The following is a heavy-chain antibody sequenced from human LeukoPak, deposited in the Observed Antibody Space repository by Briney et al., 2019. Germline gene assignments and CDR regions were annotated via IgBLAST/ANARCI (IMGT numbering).Heavy chain of an antibody. CDR1: GGSVSSGSYY. Sequence: SETLSLTCTVSGGSVSSGSYYWSWIRQPPGKGLEWIGYIYYSGSTNYDPSLKSRVTISVDTSKNQFSLKLSSVTAADTAVYYCARGPVIVAKGEAYYFDYWGQGTLVTVSS. CDR3: ARGPVIVAKGEAYYFDY. D-gene: IGHD5-12*01. CDR2: IYYSGST. V-gene: IGHV4-61*01. J-gene: IGHJ4*02.